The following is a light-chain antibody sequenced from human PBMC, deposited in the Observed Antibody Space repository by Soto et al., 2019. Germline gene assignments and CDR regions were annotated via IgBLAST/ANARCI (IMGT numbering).Light chain of an antibody. CDR3: HRANSFPAT. J-gene: IGKJ4*01. Sequence: DIQMTQSPSSVSASVGDRANITCRASQSISSWLAWYQHKPGKAPKLLIYAASSLPSGVPERFSGSGSGTAFSLTISSLHPEDFAVSYCHRANSFPATFGGGTKVEIK. CDR1: QSISSW. V-gene: IGKV1-12*01. CDR2: AAS.